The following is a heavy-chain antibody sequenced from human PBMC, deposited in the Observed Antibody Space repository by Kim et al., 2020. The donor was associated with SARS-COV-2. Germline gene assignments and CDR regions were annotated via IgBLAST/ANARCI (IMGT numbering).Heavy chain of an antibody. Sequence: SLKGQVNISVDTSKNQFSLQLSSVTAADTAVYYCARVRVVVPAERNWFDPWGQGTLVTVSS. J-gene: IGHJ5*02. V-gene: IGHV4-31*01. CDR3: ARVRVVVPAERNWFDP. D-gene: IGHD2-2*01.